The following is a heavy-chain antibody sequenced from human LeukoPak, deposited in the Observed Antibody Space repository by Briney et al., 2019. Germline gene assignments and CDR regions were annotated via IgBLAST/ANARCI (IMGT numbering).Heavy chain of an antibody. D-gene: IGHD3-9*01. Sequence: GGSLRLSCAVSGFTFSNYGVHWVRQAPGKGLEWVALLSSGGINKHYADSVKGRFTTSRDNAKNTLYLQMNSLRAEDTAVYYCARDPTGSIDYWGQGVLVTVSS. CDR2: LSSGGINK. CDR3: ARDPTGSIDY. J-gene: IGHJ4*02. V-gene: IGHV3-30*03. CDR1: GFTFSNYG.